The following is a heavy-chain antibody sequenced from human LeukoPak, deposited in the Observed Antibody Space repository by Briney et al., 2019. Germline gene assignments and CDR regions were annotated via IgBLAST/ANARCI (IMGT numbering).Heavy chain of an antibody. CDR3: ARESKYYYESGIYFYSTVSDY. V-gene: IGHV1-2*02. CDR1: GYTFTGYY. CDR2: INPNSGGT. D-gene: IGHD3-22*01. Sequence: ASVKVSCKASGYTFTGYYMHWVRQAPGQGLEWMGWINPNSGGTNYAQKFQGRVTMTRDTSISTAYMELSRLRSDDTAVYYCARESKYYYESGIYFYSTVSDYWGQGILVTVSS. J-gene: IGHJ4*02.